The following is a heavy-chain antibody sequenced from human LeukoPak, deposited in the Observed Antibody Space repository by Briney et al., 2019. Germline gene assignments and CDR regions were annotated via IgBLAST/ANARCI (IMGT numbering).Heavy chain of an antibody. V-gene: IGHV5-51*01. CDR3: ASPLLFGETALDY. CDR2: IYPGDSDT. CDR1: GYSFTSYW. J-gene: IGHJ4*02. D-gene: IGHD3-10*02. Sequence: GESLKISCKGSGYSFTSYWIGWVRQMPGKGLEWMGIIYPGDSDTGYSPSFQGQVTISADKSISTAYLQWSSLKASGTAMYYCASPLLFGETALDYWGQGTLVTVSS.